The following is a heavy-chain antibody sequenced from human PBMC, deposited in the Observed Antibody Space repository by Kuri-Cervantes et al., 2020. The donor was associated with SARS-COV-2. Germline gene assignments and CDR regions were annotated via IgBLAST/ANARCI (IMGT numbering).Heavy chain of an antibody. D-gene: IGHD3-22*01. Sequence: GSLRLSCTVSGGSISSSYWSWIRQPPGKGLEWIGYIYYSGSVSYNPSLMSRVTISVDTSKNQFSLRLTSVTAADTAVYYCARSTPFRRLVVISQGGAFDIWGQGTMVTVSS. J-gene: IGHJ3*02. CDR2: IYYSGSV. V-gene: IGHV4-59*01. CDR3: ARSTPFRRLVVISQGGAFDI. CDR1: GGSISSSY.